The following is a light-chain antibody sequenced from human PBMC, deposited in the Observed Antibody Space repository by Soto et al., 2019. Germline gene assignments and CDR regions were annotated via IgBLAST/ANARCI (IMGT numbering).Light chain of an antibody. Sequence: QSVLTQPASVSGSPGQSSTISCTGTSSDVGGYNYVSWYQQHPDKAPNIMMYEGSNRPAGVSNRFSGSKSGNTASLTISGLPAEDEDDYYCSSDTSSSTHWVLGGGTKLTVL. CDR3: SSDTSSSTHWV. V-gene: IGLV2-14*01. CDR1: SSDVGGYNY. CDR2: EGS. J-gene: IGLJ3*02.